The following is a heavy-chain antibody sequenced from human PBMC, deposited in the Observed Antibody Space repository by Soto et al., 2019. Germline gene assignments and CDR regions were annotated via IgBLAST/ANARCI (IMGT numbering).Heavy chain of an antibody. J-gene: IGHJ4*02. Sequence: QVQLVQSGAEVKKPGSSVKVSCKASGGLSNNYADTWVRQAPGHGLEWMGGVMPLFTTANYAQKFHGRLTITADESTRTIYMELRGLTSDDTAVYYCARVLGSGSYYDDDYWGQGTRVTVSS. V-gene: IGHV1-69*01. CDR1: GGLSNNYA. CDR2: VMPLFTTA. CDR3: ARVLGSGSYYDDDY. D-gene: IGHD3-10*01.